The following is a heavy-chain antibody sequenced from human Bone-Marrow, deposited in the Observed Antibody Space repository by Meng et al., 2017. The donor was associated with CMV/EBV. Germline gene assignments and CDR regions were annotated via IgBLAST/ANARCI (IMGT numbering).Heavy chain of an antibody. J-gene: IGHJ4*02. CDR3: ARGFTTDY. V-gene: IGHV3-48*03. Sequence: GESLKISCAASGFTFSNFKMHWVRQAPGKGLEWISYISSSGDRTLNADSVRGRFRTSRDNAKNSIYLEMKSLRVEDTAIYYCARGFTTDYWGQGTLVTVSS. CDR1: GFTFSNFK. CDR2: ISSSGDRT. D-gene: IGHD3-3*01.